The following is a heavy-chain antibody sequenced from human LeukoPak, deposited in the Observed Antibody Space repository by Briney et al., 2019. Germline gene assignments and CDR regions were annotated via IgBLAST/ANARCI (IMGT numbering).Heavy chain of an antibody. CDR2: IYYSGST. V-gene: IGHV4-59*01. CDR3: AGGIVGATVYFDY. Sequence: PSETLSLTCTVSGGSISSYYWSWIRQPPGKGLEWIGYIYYSGSTNYNPSLKSRVTISVDTSKNQFSLKLSSVTAADTAVYYCAGGIVGATVYFDYWGQGTLVTVSS. J-gene: IGHJ4*02. D-gene: IGHD1-26*01. CDR1: GGSISSYY.